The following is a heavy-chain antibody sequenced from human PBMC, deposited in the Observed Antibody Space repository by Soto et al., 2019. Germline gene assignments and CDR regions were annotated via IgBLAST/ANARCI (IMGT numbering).Heavy chain of an antibody. D-gene: IGHD4-17*01. CDR1: GGSISSGGYS. J-gene: IGHJ4*02. CDR2: IYHSGST. CDR3: ARVTNGDYVDYFDY. V-gene: IGHV4-30-2*01. Sequence: PSETLSLTCAVSGGSISSGGYSWSWIRQPPGKGLEWIGYIYHSGSTYYNPSLKSRVTISVDRSKNQFSLKLSSVTAADTAVYYCARVTNGDYVDYFDYWGQGTRVTVSS.